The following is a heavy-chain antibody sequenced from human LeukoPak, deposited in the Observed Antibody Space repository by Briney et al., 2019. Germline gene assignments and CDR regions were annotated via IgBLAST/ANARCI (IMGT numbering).Heavy chain of an antibody. CDR2: IYYSGST. Sequence: SETLSLTCSVSGGSVSSGSYYWSWIRQPPGKGLEWIGYIYYSGSTNYNPSLKSRVTISVDTSKNQFSLKLSSVTAADTAVYYCARASVTAILYEDWGQGTLVTVSS. CDR3: ARASVTAILYED. D-gene: IGHD2-21*02. CDR1: GGSVSSGSYY. V-gene: IGHV4-61*01. J-gene: IGHJ4*02.